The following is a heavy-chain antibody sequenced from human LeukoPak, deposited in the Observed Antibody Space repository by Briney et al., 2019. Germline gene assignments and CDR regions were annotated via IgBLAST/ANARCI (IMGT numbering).Heavy chain of an antibody. CDR2: INLSGGST. Sequence: ASVKVSCKASGYTFTSYYMHWVRQAPGQGLEWMAIINLSGGSTDYTQKFQGGVTMTRDTSTSTVYMELSSLRSEDTAVYYCVRHNHMDVWGQGTTVTVSS. CDR3: VRHNHMDV. CDR1: GYTFTSYY. J-gene: IGHJ6*02. V-gene: IGHV1-46*01.